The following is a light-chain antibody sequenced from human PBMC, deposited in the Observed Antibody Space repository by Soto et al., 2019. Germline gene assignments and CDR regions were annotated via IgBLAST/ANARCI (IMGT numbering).Light chain of an antibody. V-gene: IGKV3-15*01. CDR1: QHVSSN. CDR3: QQYNNWPYT. Sequence: EIVMTQSPATLSVSPGGSATLSCRASQHVSSNFAWYRQKPGQAPTLVIYRASTRATGIPARFSGSGSGTEFTLPISSLQSEDFAVYYCQQYNNWPYTFGQGTKLEIK. J-gene: IGKJ2*01. CDR2: RAS.